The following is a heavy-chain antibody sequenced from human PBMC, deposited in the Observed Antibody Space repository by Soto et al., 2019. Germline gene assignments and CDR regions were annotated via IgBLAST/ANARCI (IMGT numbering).Heavy chain of an antibody. J-gene: IGHJ4*02. Sequence: SETISLTRTVSSGTISSYDWNWIRKNPGKGLEWIGSIYYSGNTNYSPSLKSRVTISVDTSKKQFSLKLTSVTAADTAMYYCARGYCSSTSCYEFDYWGQGTLVTVSS. CDR3: ARGYCSSTSCYEFDY. V-gene: IGHV4-59*01. D-gene: IGHD2-2*01. CDR2: IYYSGNT. CDR1: SGTISSYD.